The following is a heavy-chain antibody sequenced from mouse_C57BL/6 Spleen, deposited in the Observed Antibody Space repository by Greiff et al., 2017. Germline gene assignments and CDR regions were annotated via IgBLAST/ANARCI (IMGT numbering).Heavy chain of an antibody. CDR3: AREGIYYYCSSDVSVDY. CDR2: IYPGDGDT. CDR1: GYAFSSSW. V-gene: IGHV1-82*01. J-gene: IGHJ2*01. D-gene: IGHD1-1*01. Sequence: VQLEESGPELVKPGASVKISCKASGYAFSSSWMNWVKQRPGQGLEWIGRIYPGDGDTNYNGKFKGKATLTADKSSSTAYMQLSSLTSEDSAVYLCAREGIYYYCSSDVSVDYWGQGTTLTVSA.